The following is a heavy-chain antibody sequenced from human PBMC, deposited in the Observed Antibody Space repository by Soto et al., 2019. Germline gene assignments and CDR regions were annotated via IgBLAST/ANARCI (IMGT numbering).Heavy chain of an antibody. CDR2: ISYDGSNK. V-gene: IGHV3-30-3*01. CDR3: ARGGGLL. CDR1: GFTFSSYA. Sequence: QVQLVESGGGVVQPGGSLRLSCAASGFTFSSYAMHWVRQAPGKGLEWVAVISYDGSNKYYADSVKGRLTISRDNSKNALYLQMKRRRAEDMVVCYCARGGGLLWGQGTLVTVSS. D-gene: IGHD2-15*01. J-gene: IGHJ4*02.